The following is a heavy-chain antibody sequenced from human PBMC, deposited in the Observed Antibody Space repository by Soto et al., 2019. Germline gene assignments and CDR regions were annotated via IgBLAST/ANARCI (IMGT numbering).Heavy chain of an antibody. V-gene: IGHV4-34*01. Sequence: QVQLQQWGAGLLKPSETLSLTCAVYGGSFSGYYWSWIRQPPGKGLEWIGEINHSGSTNYNPSLKSRVTISVDTSKNQFSLKLSPVTAADTAVYYCAREFGARLDAFDIWGQGTMVTVSS. CDR3: AREFGARLDAFDI. CDR2: INHSGST. CDR1: GGSFSGYY. J-gene: IGHJ3*02. D-gene: IGHD3-16*01.